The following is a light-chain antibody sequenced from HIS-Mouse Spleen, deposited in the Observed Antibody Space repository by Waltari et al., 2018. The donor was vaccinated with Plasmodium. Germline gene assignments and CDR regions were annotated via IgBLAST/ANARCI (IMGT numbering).Light chain of an antibody. Sequence: SSELTQDPAVSVALGQTVRITCQGDSLRSYYASWYQQKPGQAPVLVIYGKNNRPAGIPDRISCSSSGNTASLTITGAQAEDEADYYCNSRDSSGNHLGVVFGGGTKLTVL. J-gene: IGLJ2*01. V-gene: IGLV3-19*01. CDR2: GKN. CDR3: NSRDSSGNHLGVV. CDR1: SLRSYY.